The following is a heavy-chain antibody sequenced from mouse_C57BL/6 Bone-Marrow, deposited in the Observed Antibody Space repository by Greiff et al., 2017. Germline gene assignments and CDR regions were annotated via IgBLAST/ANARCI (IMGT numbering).Heavy chain of an antibody. J-gene: IGHJ2*01. CDR2: IDPSDSYT. V-gene: IGHV1-69*01. CDR1: GYTFTSYW. Sequence: QVQLQQPGAELVMPGASVKLSCKASGYTFTSYWMHWVKQRPGQGLEWIGEIDPSDSYTNYNQKFKGKSTLTVDKSSSTAYMQLSSLTSEDSAVYYCARAYYYGSSYVDYWGQGTTLTGSS. D-gene: IGHD1-1*01. CDR3: ARAYYYGSSYVDY.